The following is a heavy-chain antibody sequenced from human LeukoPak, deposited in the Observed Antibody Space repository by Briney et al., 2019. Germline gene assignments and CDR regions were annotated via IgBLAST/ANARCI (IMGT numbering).Heavy chain of an antibody. D-gene: IGHD3-22*01. V-gene: IGHV4-59*01. CDR3: ARDYTYYYDSSGYPENAFDI. CDR1: GGSISSYY. Sequence: PSETLSLTCTVSGGSISSYYWSWIRQPPGKGLEWIGYIYYSGSTNYNPSLKSRVTISVDTSKNQFSLKLSSVTAADTAVYYCARDYTYYYDSSGYPENAFDIWGQGTMVTVSS. J-gene: IGHJ3*02. CDR2: IYYSGST.